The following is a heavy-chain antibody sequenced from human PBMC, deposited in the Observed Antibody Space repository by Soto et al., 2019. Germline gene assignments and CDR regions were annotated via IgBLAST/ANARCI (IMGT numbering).Heavy chain of an antibody. V-gene: IGHV4-30-4*01. CDR3: ARDVMVPGGIRTCYCGMDV. CDR1: GGSISRADYY. Sequence: PSETLSLTCTVSGGSISRADYYWSSIRQPPGNGLEWIGYIYYTGSTYNNPSLRRRVTISLDTSKHQFSLKLSSVTAAHTAVYYCARDVMVPGGIRTCYCGMDVCGKGTTGTVSS. CDR2: IYYTGST. J-gene: IGHJ6*01. D-gene: IGHD3-10*01.